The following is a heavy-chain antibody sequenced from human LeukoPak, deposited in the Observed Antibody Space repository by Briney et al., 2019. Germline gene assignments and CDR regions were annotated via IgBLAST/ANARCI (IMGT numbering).Heavy chain of an antibody. CDR1: GYTFTVYY. CDR3: ARSPFPWLPLYCDY. V-gene: IGHV1-18*04. J-gene: IGHJ4*02. D-gene: IGHD5-24*01. Sequence: ASVKVSCKASGYTFTVYYMHWVRQAPGQGLEWMGWISAYNGNTNYAQKLQGRVTMTTDTSTSTAYMELRSLRSDDTAVYYCARSPFPWLPLYCDYWGQGTLVTVSS. CDR2: ISAYNGNT.